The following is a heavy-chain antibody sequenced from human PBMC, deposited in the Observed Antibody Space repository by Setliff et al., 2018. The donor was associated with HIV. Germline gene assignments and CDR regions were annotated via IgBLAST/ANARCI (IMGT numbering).Heavy chain of an antibody. V-gene: IGHV1-69*10. CDR3: ARVAGGYYFDY. Sequence: GASVKVSCKASGGTFSSYVISWVRQAPGQGPEWMGGIIPMYGVTNYAQKFQGRVTITTDKSTSTAYMELSSLRSEDTAVYYCARVAGGYYFDYWGQGTLVTVSS. J-gene: IGHJ4*02. CDR2: IIPMYGVT. CDR1: GGTFSSYV.